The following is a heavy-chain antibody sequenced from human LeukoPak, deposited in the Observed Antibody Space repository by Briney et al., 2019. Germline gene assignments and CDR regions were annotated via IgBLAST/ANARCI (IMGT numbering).Heavy chain of an antibody. CDR1: GGSISSGGYY. V-gene: IGHV4-31*03. Sequence: PSETLSLTCTVSGGSISSGGYYWSWIRQHPGKGLEWIGYIYYSGSTYYNPSLKSRVTISVDTSKNQFSLKLSSVTAADTAVYYCARTPYSSSKNRFDPWGQGTLVTVSS. J-gene: IGHJ5*02. CDR2: IYYSGST. CDR3: ARTPYSSSKNRFDP. D-gene: IGHD6-13*01.